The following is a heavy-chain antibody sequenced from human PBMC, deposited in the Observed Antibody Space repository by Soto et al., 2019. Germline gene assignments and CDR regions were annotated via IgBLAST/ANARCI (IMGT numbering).Heavy chain of an antibody. CDR3: AGWGGHDYNY. CDR2: INPDGSVG. Sequence: EVQLLGSGGGLVQPGGSLRLSCVASGFTFRTYWMNWVRQAPGMGLEWVANINPDGSVGTYVDSVKGRFTTPRDNAKKSLALQRNSLRADVTAVYFCAGWGGHDYNYRCQGILVTVS. J-gene: IGHJ4*02. CDR1: GFTFRTYW. D-gene: IGHD3-16*01. V-gene: IGHV3-7*03.